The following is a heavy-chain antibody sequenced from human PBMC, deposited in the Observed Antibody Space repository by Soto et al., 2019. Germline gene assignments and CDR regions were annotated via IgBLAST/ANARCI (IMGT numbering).Heavy chain of an antibody. CDR3: AQTMDTAYFDY. D-gene: IGHD5-18*01. Sequence: EVQLLESGGGLVQPGGSLRLSCAASGFTFSNYAMSWVRRAPGKGLEWVSGISGSGGSTYYADSVKGRFTISRDNSKNTLYLQMNSLRAEDTAVYYCAQTMDTAYFDYWGQGTLVTVSS. CDR1: GFTFSNYA. CDR2: ISGSGGST. V-gene: IGHV3-23*01. J-gene: IGHJ4*02.